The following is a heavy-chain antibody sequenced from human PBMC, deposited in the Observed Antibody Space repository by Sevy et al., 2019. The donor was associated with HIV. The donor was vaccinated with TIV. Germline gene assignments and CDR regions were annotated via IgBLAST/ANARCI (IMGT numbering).Heavy chain of an antibody. CDR3: ARESPSDWYLDS. CDR1: GFSFSNSG. Sequence: GESLKISCAASGFSFSNSGMHWVRQAPGKGLEWVAAIWFDGSVKYYKDSVKDRFTIFRDNSRNTQYLQINSLRAEDTAVYYCARESPSDWYLDSWGQGALVTVSS. CDR2: IWFDGSVK. J-gene: IGHJ4*02. V-gene: IGHV3-33*01. D-gene: IGHD6-19*01.